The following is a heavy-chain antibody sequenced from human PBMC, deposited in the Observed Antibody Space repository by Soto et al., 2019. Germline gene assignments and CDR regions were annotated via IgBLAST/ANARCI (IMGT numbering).Heavy chain of an antibody. Sequence: EVQLVESGGGLVQPGGSLRLSCAASGFTFSSYSMNWVRQAPGKGLEWVSYISSSSSTIYYADSVKGRFTISRDKAKNSLYLQMNSLRAEDTAVYYCAAEATILNWFAPWGQGTLVTVSS. CDR3: AAEATILNWFAP. J-gene: IGHJ5*02. CDR1: GFTFSSYS. V-gene: IGHV3-48*01. CDR2: ISSSSSTI. D-gene: IGHD5-12*01.